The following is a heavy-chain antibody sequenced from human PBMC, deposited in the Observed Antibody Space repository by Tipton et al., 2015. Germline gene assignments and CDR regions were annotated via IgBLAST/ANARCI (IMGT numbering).Heavy chain of an antibody. V-gene: IGHV4-30-4*01. J-gene: IGHJ5*02. Sequence: TLSLTCSVSGGSIRSGDHSWNWVRQPPGKGLQWIGHISASGNTYYNASLKSRVTISVDTSKNQVSLKLTSVTAADTAVYYCARSPLTSVGTPDWFDPWGQGTL. CDR2: ISASGNT. CDR3: ARSPLTSVGTPDWFDP. CDR1: GGSIRSGDHS. D-gene: IGHD4-23*01.